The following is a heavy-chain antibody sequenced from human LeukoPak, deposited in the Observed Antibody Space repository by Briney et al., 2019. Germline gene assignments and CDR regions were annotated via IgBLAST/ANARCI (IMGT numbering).Heavy chain of an antibody. D-gene: IGHD3-10*01. CDR1: GFTFSSYG. Sequence: PGGPLTLSCAASGFTFSSYGIHWVPHAPGKALECVAVISYDGSSKYYADSVKGRFTISRDNSKNMLYLQMSSLRAEDTAVYYCAKFTYGSGTSIWGQGTMVTVSS. J-gene: IGHJ3*02. V-gene: IGHV3-30*18. CDR2: ISYDGSSK. CDR3: AKFTYGSGTSI.